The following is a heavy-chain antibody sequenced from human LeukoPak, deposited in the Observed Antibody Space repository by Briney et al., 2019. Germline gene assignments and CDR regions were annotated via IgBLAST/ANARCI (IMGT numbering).Heavy chain of an antibody. V-gene: IGHV1-18*01. D-gene: IGHD3-16*01. CDR1: GYTFTSYG. CDR3: ARDVGRSYDLDY. J-gene: IGHJ4*02. Sequence: ASVKVSCKASGYTFTSYGISWVRQAPGQGLEWMGWISAYNGNTDYAQSLQGRVTMTIDTSTSTVYMELRSLRADDTAVYYCARDVGRSYDLDYWGQGTLVTVSS. CDR2: ISAYNGNT.